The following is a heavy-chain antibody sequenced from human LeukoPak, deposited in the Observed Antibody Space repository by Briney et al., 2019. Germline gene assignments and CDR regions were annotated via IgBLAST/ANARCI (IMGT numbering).Heavy chain of an antibody. CDR3: ARASRQQLVGSFDY. CDR1: GYTFTSYA. Sequence: ASVNVSCKASGYTFTSYAMRWVRQAPGQRLEWMGWINAGNGNTKYSQKFQGRVTITRDTSASTAYMELSSLRSEDTAVYYCARASRQQLVGSFDYWGQGTLVTVSS. CDR2: INAGNGNT. V-gene: IGHV1-3*01. D-gene: IGHD6-13*01. J-gene: IGHJ4*02.